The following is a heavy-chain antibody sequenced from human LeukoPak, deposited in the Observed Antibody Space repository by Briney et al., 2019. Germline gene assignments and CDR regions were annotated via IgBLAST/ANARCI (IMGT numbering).Heavy chain of an antibody. D-gene: IGHD5-12*01. Sequence: SETLSLTCAVSGGSLSRNSWSWIRQPAGKGLEWIGRIYTSGSTIYNPSLKSRVTMSVDTSKNQFSLKLSSVTAADTAVYYCARVSGGYDYLTYFDYWGQGTLVTVSS. J-gene: IGHJ4*02. CDR2: IYTSGST. CDR3: ARVSGGYDYLTYFDY. CDR1: GGSLSRNS. V-gene: IGHV4-4*07.